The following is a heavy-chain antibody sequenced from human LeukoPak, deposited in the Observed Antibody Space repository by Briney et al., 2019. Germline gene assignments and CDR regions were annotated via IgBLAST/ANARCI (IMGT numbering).Heavy chain of an antibody. Sequence: SETLSLTCTVSGGSISSYYWSWIRQPPGKGLEWIGYIYTSGSTNYNPSLKSRVTISVDTSKNQFSLKLSSVTAADTAVYYCARAFDYVDYWGQGTLVTVSS. CDR3: ARAFDYVDY. CDR1: GGSISSYY. D-gene: IGHD3-3*02. CDR2: IYTSGST. J-gene: IGHJ4*02. V-gene: IGHV4-4*09.